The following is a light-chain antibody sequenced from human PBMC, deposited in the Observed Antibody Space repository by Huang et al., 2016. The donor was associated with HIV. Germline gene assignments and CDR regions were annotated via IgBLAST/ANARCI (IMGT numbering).Light chain of an antibody. Sequence: DIQMTQSPSSLSASVGDTVTITCRPIQNINTYLNWYQQQPGKAPKLLIYGASSLHSGVTSRFSGSGSGTYFTLTISSLQREDLATYFCQQSHSIPRTFGQGTKVEIK. CDR1: QNINTY. CDR3: QQSHSIPRT. V-gene: IGKV1-39*01. J-gene: IGKJ1*01. CDR2: GAS.